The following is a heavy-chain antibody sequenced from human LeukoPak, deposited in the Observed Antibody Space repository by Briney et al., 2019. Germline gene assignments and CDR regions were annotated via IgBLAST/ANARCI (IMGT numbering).Heavy chain of an antibody. CDR1: GYSISSGYY. D-gene: IGHD5-18*01. J-gene: IGHJ6*03. CDR3: ARTTDTAMVFISDYYYMDV. Sequence: PSETLSLTCTVSGYSISSGYYWGWIRQPPGKGLEGIGSIYHSRSSYYNSSLKSRVTISVDKSKNQFSLQLSSVTAADTAVYYCARTTDTAMVFISDYYYMDVWGKGTTVSVSS. V-gene: IGHV4-38-2*02. CDR2: IYHSRSS.